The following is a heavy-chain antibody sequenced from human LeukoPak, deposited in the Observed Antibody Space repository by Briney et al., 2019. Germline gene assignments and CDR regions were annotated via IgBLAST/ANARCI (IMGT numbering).Heavy chain of an antibody. J-gene: IGHJ4*02. CDR3: ARNYGDFGFDY. CDR1: GGSISSGGYS. D-gene: IGHD4-17*01. V-gene: IGHV4-30-2*01. Sequence: SETLSLTCAVSGGSISSGGYSWSWIRQPPGKGLEWIGYIYHSGSTYYNPSLKSRVTISVDRSKNQFSLKLSSVTAADTAAYYCARNYGDFGFDYWGQGTLVTVSS. CDR2: IYHSGST.